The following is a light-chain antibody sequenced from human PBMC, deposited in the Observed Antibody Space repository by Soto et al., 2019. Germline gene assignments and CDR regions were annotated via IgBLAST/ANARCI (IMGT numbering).Light chain of an antibody. J-gene: IGLJ2*01. CDR2: YDD. Sequence: QSVLTQPPSVSEAPRQRVTISCSGSWSNIGNNAVNWYQQLPGKAPKLLIYYDDLLPSGVSDRFSGSKSGTSASLAISGLQSEDEADYYCAVWDDNLNGVVFGGGTKLTV. CDR3: AVWDDNLNGVV. CDR1: WSNIGNNA. V-gene: IGLV1-36*01.